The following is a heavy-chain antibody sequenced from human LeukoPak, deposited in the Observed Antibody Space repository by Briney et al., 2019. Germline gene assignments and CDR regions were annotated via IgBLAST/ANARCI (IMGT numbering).Heavy chain of an antibody. CDR2: IDHRGDT. J-gene: IGHJ4*03. D-gene: IGHD5-24*01. V-gene: IGHV4-34*01. CDR3: ARGATISETGYFDF. CDR1: GGSFSRYY. Sequence: SETLSLTCAVYGGSFSRYYWSWIRQSPGKGLEWIAEIDHRGDTNYNPSVKGRVTISVDTSKNQFSLKVRSLSAADTAVYYCARGATISETGYFDFWGQGTLVTVPS.